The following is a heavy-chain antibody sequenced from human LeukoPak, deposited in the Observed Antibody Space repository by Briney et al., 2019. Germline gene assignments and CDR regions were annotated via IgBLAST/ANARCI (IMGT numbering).Heavy chain of an antibody. J-gene: IGHJ4*02. CDR2: IIPIFGTA. CDR1: GYTFTSYA. V-gene: IGHV1-69*05. Sequence: GASVKVSCKASGYTFTSYAISWVRQAPGQGLEWMGGIIPIFGTANYAQKFQGRVTITTDEPTSTAYMELSSLRSEDTAVYYCARGGGGYCSSTSCYKKGDFDYWGQGTLVTVSS. D-gene: IGHD2-2*02. CDR3: ARGGGGYCSSTSCYKKGDFDY.